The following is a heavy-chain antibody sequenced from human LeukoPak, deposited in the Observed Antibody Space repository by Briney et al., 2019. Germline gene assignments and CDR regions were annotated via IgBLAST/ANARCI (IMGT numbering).Heavy chain of an antibody. CDR1: GFTFGAYA. V-gene: IGHV3-49*03. D-gene: IGHD6-19*01. Sequence: GGSLRLSCTASGFTFGAYAMSWFRQAPGKGLDWVGFIRSKLYGGTTEYAASVKGRFTISRDDSKITAYLQMSSLMTEDTAVYYCTCGSSSSGWYDPYYFDYWGQGTLVTVSS. CDR2: IRSKLYGGTT. J-gene: IGHJ4*02. CDR3: TCGSSSSGWYDPYYFDY.